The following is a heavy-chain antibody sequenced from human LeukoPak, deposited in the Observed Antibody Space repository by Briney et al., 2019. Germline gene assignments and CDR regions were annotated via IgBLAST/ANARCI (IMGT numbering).Heavy chain of an antibody. CDR1: GDSISSYY. CDR3: ATGRLWAFYYYYYMDV. Sequence: PSETLSLACTGSGDSISSYYWSWIGQPPGKGLERIWYIYYSGSTNYNPSLKSRVTISVDTSKNQFSLKLSSVTAADTAVYYCATGRLWAFYYYYYMDVWGKGTTVTVSS. V-gene: IGHV4-59*01. J-gene: IGHJ6*03. CDR2: IYYSGST. D-gene: IGHD5-18*01.